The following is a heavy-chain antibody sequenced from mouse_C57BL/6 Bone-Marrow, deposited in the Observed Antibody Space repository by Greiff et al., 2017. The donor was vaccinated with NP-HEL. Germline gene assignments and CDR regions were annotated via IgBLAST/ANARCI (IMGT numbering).Heavy chain of an antibody. CDR2: IHPSDSDT. Sequence: VQLQQPGAELVKPGASVKVSCKASGYTFTSYWMHWVKQRPGQGLEWIGRIHPSDSDTNYNQKFKGKATLTVDKSSSTAYMQLSSLTSEYSAVYYCAKSSYGSSPYWYFDVWGTGTTVTVSS. CDR1: GYTFTSYW. CDR3: AKSSYGSSPYWYFDV. D-gene: IGHD1-1*01. V-gene: IGHV1-74*01. J-gene: IGHJ1*03.